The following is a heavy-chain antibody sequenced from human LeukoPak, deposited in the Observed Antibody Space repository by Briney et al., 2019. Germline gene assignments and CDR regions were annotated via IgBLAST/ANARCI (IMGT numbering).Heavy chain of an antibody. Sequence: GGSLRLSCAASGFTFSSYSMNWVRLAPGRGLEWVSSISSSSSYIYYADSVKGRFTISRDNAKNSLYLQMNSLRAEDTAVYYCARGYGGTNYYFDYWGQGTLVTVSS. V-gene: IGHV3-21*01. CDR1: GFTFSSYS. D-gene: IGHD2-15*01. J-gene: IGHJ4*02. CDR3: ARGYGGTNYYFDY. CDR2: ISSSSSYI.